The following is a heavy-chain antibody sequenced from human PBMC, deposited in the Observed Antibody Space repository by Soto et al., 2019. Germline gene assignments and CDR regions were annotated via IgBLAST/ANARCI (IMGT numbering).Heavy chain of an antibody. CDR1: GGTFSRHA. CDR2: IIPLFGTT. J-gene: IGHJ5*02. D-gene: IGHD6-13*01. Sequence: SVKVSCKTSGGTFSRHAINWVRQAPGQGLEWMGGIIPLFGTTNYAQKFKGRVTISADESTSTAYMELSSLTSEDAAVYYCARDDINGRSWYFWFDTWGQGTLVTVSS. CDR3: ARDDINGRSWYFWFDT. V-gene: IGHV1-69*13.